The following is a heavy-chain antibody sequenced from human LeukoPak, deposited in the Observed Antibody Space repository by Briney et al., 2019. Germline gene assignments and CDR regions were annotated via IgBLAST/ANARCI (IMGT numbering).Heavy chain of an antibody. V-gene: IGHV3-23*01. CDR2: ISGSGGST. CDR1: GFTFSSYA. J-gene: IGHJ4*02. D-gene: IGHD6-13*01. CDR3: AKDVSSWYGGGFDY. Sequence: HPGGSLRLSCAASGFTFSSYAMSWVRQAPGKGLEWVSAISGSGGSTYYADSVKGRFTISRDNSKNTLYLQMNSLRAEDTAVYYCAKDVSSWYGGGFDYWGQGTLVTVSS.